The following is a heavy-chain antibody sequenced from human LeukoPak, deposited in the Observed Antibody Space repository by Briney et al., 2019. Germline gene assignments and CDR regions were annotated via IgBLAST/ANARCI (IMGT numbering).Heavy chain of an antibody. CDR2: IYISGST. Sequence: SETLSLTCTVSGGSISSYYWNWIRQPAGKGLEWIGLIYISGSTNYNPSLRSRVTMSVDKSKNQLSLKLSSVTAADTAIYYCARDQWLAYYYHGMDVWGQGTTVTVSS. CDR3: ARDQWLAYYYHGMDV. J-gene: IGHJ6*02. CDR1: GGSISSYY. D-gene: IGHD6-19*01. V-gene: IGHV4-4*07.